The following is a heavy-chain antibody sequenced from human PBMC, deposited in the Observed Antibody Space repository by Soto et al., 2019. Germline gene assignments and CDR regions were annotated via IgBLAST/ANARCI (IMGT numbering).Heavy chain of an antibody. J-gene: IGHJ4*02. D-gene: IGHD6-13*01. V-gene: IGHV3-30*18. Sequence: PGGSLRLSCAASGFTFSSYGMHWVRQAPGKGLEWVAVISYDGSNKYYADSVKGRFTISRDNSKNTLYLQMNSLRAEDTAVYYCAKEDLQQLAPFDYWGQGTLVTVLL. CDR2: ISYDGSNK. CDR1: GFTFSSYG. CDR3: AKEDLQQLAPFDY.